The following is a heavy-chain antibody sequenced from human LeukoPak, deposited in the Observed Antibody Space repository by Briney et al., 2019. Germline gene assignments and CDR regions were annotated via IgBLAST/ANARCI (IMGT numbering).Heavy chain of an antibody. V-gene: IGHV1-2*02. CDR2: INPNNDDT. J-gene: IGHJ6*02. Sequence: ASVKVSCKASGYTFTGHFMHWVRQAPGQGLEWMGWINPNNDDTKYAQKFEGRVTMTRDTSITTAYMELSSLTSDDTAVYYCARSRVMDVWGQGTTVTVSS. CDR1: GYTFTGHF. D-gene: IGHD5-24*01. CDR3: ARSRVMDV.